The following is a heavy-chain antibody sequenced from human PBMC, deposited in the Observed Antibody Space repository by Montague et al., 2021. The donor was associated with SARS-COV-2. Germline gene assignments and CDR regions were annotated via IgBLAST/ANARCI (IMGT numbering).Heavy chain of an antibody. J-gene: IGHJ2*01. Sequence: TLSLTCTVSGGSISSGGYYWSWIRQHPGKGLEWIGYIYYSGSTCYNPSLKSRVTISVDTSKNQFSLKMSSVTAADTAVDYCARSPEPMIILIITSLNWYFDLWGRGTLVTVSS. CDR2: IYYSGST. V-gene: IGHV4-31*03. CDR1: GGSISSGGYY. CDR3: ARSPEPMIILIITSLNWYFDL. D-gene: IGHD3-22*01.